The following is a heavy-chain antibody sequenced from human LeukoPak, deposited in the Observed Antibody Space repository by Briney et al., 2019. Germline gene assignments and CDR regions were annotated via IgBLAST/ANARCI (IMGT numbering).Heavy chain of an antibody. V-gene: IGHV4-4*07. Sequence: SETLSLTCTVSGASISSYYWSWIRQPAGKGLEWIGRIYTRGSTNFSPSLRSRVTMSVDTSKNQFSLKLSSVTAADTAVYYCARDQGGYCSSTNCYTFYFYFYIDVWGKGTTVTVSS. J-gene: IGHJ6*03. CDR3: ARDQGGYCSSTNCYTFYFYFYIDV. D-gene: IGHD2-2*02. CDR2: IYTRGST. CDR1: GASISSYY.